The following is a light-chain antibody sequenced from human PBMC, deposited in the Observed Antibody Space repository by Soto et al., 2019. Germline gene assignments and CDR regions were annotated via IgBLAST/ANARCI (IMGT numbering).Light chain of an antibody. V-gene: IGKV3-11*01. CDR2: DAS. J-gene: IGKJ4*01. CDR3: QQRSNWPLT. Sequence: EIVLTQSPATLSLSPGERATLSCRASQSVSSYLAWYQQKPGQAPRLLIYDASNRATGIPARFSGSGSGTDFTLTTSSLEPEDFAVYSCQQRSNWPLTFGGGTKVDIK. CDR1: QSVSSY.